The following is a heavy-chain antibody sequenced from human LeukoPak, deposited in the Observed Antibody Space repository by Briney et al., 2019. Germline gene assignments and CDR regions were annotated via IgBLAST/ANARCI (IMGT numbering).Heavy chain of an antibody. CDR1: GGSISSSNW. D-gene: IGHD6-19*01. V-gene: IGHV4-4*02. Sequence: SGTLSLTCAVSGGSISSSNWWSWVRQPPGKGLEWIGEIYHSGSTNYNPSLKSRVTISVDKSKNQFSLKLSSVTAADTAVYYCARDLFTSGWYFRTGRNYYGMDVWGQGTTVTVSS. J-gene: IGHJ6*02. CDR2: IYHSGST. CDR3: ARDLFTSGWYFRTGRNYYGMDV.